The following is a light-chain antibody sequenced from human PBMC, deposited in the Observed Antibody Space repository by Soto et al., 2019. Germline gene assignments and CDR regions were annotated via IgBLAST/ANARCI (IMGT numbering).Light chain of an antibody. Sequence: DIQMTQSPATLSASVGDRVTITCRASQSISSWLAWYQQKPGKAPKLLIYKASSLESGVPSRFSGSGSGTEFPLTISSLQPEDFATYYCQQYNSYSRTFGQGTRLEIK. CDR2: KAS. CDR1: QSISSW. J-gene: IGKJ5*01. CDR3: QQYNSYSRT. V-gene: IGKV1-5*03.